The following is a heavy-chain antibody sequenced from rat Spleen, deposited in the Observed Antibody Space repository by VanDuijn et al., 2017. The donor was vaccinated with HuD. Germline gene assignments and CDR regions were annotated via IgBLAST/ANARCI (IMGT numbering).Heavy chain of an antibody. CDR3: TRNYPGIGHFDF. CDR1: GFAFTNYY. D-gene: IGHD1-4*01. Sequence: EVQLVESGGDLVQPGRSLNLSCAASGFAFTNYYMAWVRQAPKKGLEWVASISYEGSSTYYGDSVKGRFTISRDNAENTVYLQMNSLRSEDTATYYCTRNYPGIGHFDFWGPGTMVTVSS. J-gene: IGHJ1*01. CDR2: ISYEGSST. V-gene: IGHV5-22*01.